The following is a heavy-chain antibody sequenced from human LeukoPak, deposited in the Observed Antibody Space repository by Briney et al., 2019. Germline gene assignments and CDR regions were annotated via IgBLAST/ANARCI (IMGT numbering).Heavy chain of an antibody. CDR3: ARGRAKPHGMDV. V-gene: IGHV1-3*01. D-gene: IGHD1-26*01. CDR1: GYTFTSYA. Sequence: ASVKVSCKASGYTFTSYAMHWVRQAPGQRLEWMGWTNAGNGNTKYSQKFQGRVTITRDTSASTAYMELSSLRSEDTAVYYCARGRAKPHGMDVWGQGTTVTVSS. CDR2: TNAGNGNT. J-gene: IGHJ6*02.